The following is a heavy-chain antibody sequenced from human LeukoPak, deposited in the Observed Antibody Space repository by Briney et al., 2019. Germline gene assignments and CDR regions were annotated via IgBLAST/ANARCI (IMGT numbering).Heavy chain of an antibody. V-gene: IGHV3-21*01. CDR2: ISSSSSYI. CDR3: VTLTQSYYDFWSGYWDDY. D-gene: IGHD3-3*01. Sequence: PGGSLRLSCAASGFTFSYYAIHWVRQAPGKGLEWVSSISSSSSYIYYADSVKGRFTISRDNAKNSLYLQMNSLRAEDTAVYYCVTLTQSYYDFWSGYWDDYWGQGTLVTVSS. J-gene: IGHJ4*02. CDR1: GFTFSYYA.